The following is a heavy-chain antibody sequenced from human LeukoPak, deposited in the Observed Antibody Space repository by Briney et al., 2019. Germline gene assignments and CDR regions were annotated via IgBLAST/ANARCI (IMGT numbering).Heavy chain of an antibody. V-gene: IGHV1-2*06. J-gene: IGHJ6*02. Sequence: ASVKVSCKASGYTFTGYYMHWVRQAPGQGLEWIGRINPNSGGTNYAQKFQGRVTMTRDTSISTAYMELSRLRSDDTAVYYCARGWFGAKYYYYGMDVWGQGTTVTVSS. CDR1: GYTFTGYY. CDR2: INPNSGGT. CDR3: ARGWFGAKYYYYGMDV. D-gene: IGHD3-10*01.